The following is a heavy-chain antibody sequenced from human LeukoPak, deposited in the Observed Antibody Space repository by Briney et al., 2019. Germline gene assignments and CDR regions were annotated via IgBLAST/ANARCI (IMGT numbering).Heavy chain of an antibody. CDR2: IFYGGNT. CDR3: ARVFRRDGYFDY. Sequence: SETLSLTCTVSGYSITSYYWSWIRQPPGKGLEWIGYIFYGGNTDYNPSLKSRVTTSVDTSRNQFSLKLDSVTAADTAVYYCARVFRRDGYFDYWGQGTLVTVSS. V-gene: IGHV4-59*01. CDR1: GYSITSYY. J-gene: IGHJ4*02. D-gene: IGHD5-24*01.